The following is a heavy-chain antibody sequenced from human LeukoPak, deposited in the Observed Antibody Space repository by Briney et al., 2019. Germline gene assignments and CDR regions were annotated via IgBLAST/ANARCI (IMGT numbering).Heavy chain of an antibody. CDR3: ARGLWFGESPAGY. D-gene: IGHD3-10*01. J-gene: IGHJ4*02. CDR2: ISSSSSTI. V-gene: IGHV3-11*04. CDR1: GFTFSDYS. Sequence: GGSLRLSCAASGFTFSDYSMSWIRQAPGKGLEWVSYISSSSSTIYYADSAKGRFTISRDNAKNSLYLQMNSLRAEDTAVYYCARGLWFGESPAGYWGQGTLVTVSS.